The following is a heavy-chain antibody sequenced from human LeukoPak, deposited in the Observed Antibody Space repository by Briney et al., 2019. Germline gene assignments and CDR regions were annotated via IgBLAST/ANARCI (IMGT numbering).Heavy chain of an antibody. Sequence: PSETLSLTCTVSGDSISTSNSYWGWIRQPPGEGLEWIGSIYYTGGTYYNTSLKSRVTISVDTSKNQFSLRLNSVTAADTAVYYCARGKWRGGSGSYYRSFHDYWGQGTLVTVSS. V-gene: IGHV4-39*01. J-gene: IGHJ4*02. CDR3: ARGKWRGGSGSYYRSFHDY. D-gene: IGHD3-10*01. CDR2: IYYTGGT. CDR1: GDSISTSNSY.